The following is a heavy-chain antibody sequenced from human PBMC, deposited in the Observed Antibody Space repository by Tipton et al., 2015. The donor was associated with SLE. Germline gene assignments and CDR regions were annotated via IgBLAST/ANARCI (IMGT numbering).Heavy chain of an antibody. Sequence: EQRLEGMREISAYNGNTIYAPKLQGRLTMTTDTYASTAYMELRSLRPDDTAVYYCARDLGYCGGDCFGASDIWGQGTLVTVFS. CDR3: ARDLGYCGGDCFGASDI. J-gene: IGHJ3*02. D-gene: IGHD2-21*01. CDR2: ISAYNGNT. V-gene: IGHV1-18*01.